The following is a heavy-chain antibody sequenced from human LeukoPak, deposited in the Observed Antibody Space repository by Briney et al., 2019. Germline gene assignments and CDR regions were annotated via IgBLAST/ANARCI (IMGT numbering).Heavy chain of an antibody. V-gene: IGHV1-58*01. J-gene: IGHJ4*02. CDR3: AAEIGDTMATNYY. Sequence: ASVNVSCKASGFTFTSSAVQWVRQARGQRLEWIGWIVVGSGNTNYAQKFQERATITRDMSTSTAYMELSSLRSEDTAVYYCAAEIGDTMATNYYWGQGTLVTVSS. CDR1: GFTFTSSA. CDR2: IVVGSGNT. D-gene: IGHD5-24*01.